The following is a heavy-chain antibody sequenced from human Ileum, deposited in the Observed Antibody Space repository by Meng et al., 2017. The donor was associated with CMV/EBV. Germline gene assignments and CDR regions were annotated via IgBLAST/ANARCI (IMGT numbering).Heavy chain of an antibody. CDR2: IDPNSDDT. Sequence: ASVKVSCKAAGYTFTAYYIHWVRQAPGQRLEWMGWIDPNSDDTNYAQKFQGRVAMTRDTSISTAYMELTRLRSDDTAVYFCARSTYYYGSSAYTHFDSWGQGTLVTVSS. V-gene: IGHV1-2*02. CDR1: GYTFTAYY. D-gene: IGHD3-22*01. CDR3: ARSTYYYGSSAYTHFDS. J-gene: IGHJ4*02.